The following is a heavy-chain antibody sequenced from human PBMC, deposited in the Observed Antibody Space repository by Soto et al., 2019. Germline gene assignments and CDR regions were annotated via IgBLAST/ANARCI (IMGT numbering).Heavy chain of an antibody. J-gene: IGHJ3*02. CDR2: ISYDGTNK. V-gene: IGHV3-30*18. Sequence: GGSLRLCCAASGFTFSSYGMHWVRQAPGKGLEWVAVISYDGTNKYYADSVKGRFTISRDNSKNTLYLQMNSLRAEDTAVYYCAKELVPHDAFDIWGQGTMVTVSS. CDR3: AKELVPHDAFDI. D-gene: IGHD6-6*01. CDR1: GFTFSSYG.